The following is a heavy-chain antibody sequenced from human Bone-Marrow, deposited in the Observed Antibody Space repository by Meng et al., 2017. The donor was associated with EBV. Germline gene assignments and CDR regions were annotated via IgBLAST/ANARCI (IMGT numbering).Heavy chain of an antibody. V-gene: IGHV1-3*01. CDR2: IDVGNANT. D-gene: IGHD3-22*01. CDR1: GYPFRSYA. J-gene: IGHJ4*02. CDR3: ARRYYDVTGYYYFDF. Sequence: HLVKAGAEVKKPGASVKVSCKASGYPFRSYAIHWVRQAPGQSLEWMGWIDVGNANTKYSQKFQDRVTITRETFASTVYMELSRLTSEDTAVYYCARRYYDVTGYYYFDFWGQGTLVTVSS.